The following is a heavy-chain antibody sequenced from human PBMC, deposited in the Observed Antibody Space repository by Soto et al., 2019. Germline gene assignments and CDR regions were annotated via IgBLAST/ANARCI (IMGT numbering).Heavy chain of an antibody. CDR3: ARLNSTMITFDY. CDR1: GDSFKNYA. J-gene: IGHJ4*02. Sequence: QVQLVQSGAEVKKPGSSVKISCKTSGDSFKNYAIGWVRQVPGQGLEWTGSIIPLFGTANYARMFEGRVTITAYKSTTTVYMEFGSLRSEATAVYYCARLNSTMITFDYWGQGTLVTVSS. D-gene: IGHD3-22*01. CDR2: IIPLFGTA. V-gene: IGHV1-69*06.